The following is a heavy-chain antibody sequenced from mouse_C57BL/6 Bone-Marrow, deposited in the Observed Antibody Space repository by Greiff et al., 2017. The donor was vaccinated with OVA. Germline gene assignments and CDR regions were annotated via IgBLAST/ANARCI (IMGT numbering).Heavy chain of an antibody. Sequence: VQLQESGAELVRPGASVKLSCKASGYTFTDYYINWVKQRPGQGLEWIARIYPGSGNTYYNEKFKGKATLTAEKSSSTAYMQLSSLTSEDSAVYFCASYPDYWGQGTTLTVSS. V-gene: IGHV1-76*01. CDR2: IYPGSGNT. J-gene: IGHJ2*01. CDR3: ASYPDY. CDR1: GYTFTDYY.